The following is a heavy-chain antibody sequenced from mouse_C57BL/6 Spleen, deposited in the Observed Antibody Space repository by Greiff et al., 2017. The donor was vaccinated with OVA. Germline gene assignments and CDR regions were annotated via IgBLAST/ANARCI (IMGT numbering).Heavy chain of an antibody. Sequence: EVHLVESEGGLVQPGSSMKLSCTASGFTFSDYYMAWVRQVPEKGLEWVANINYDGSSTYYLDSLKSRFIISRDNAKNILYLQMSSLKSEDTATYYCAREDYYGSSYGYWGQGTTLTVSS. D-gene: IGHD1-1*01. CDR1: GFTFSDYY. J-gene: IGHJ2*01. V-gene: IGHV5-16*01. CDR2: INYDGSST. CDR3: AREDYYGSSYGY.